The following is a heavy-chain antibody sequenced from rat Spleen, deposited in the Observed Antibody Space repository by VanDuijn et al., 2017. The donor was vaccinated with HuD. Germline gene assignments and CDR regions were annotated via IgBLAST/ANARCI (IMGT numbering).Heavy chain of an antibody. D-gene: IGHD1-7*01. Sequence: EVRLVESGGGLVQPGRSMKLSCAASGFTFSDYYMAWVRQAPTKGLEWVATISYDGSSTYYRDSVKGRFTISRDNAESTLYLQMDSLRSEDTATYYCARPSYGYPFAYWGQGTLVTVSS. CDR3: ARPSYGYPFAY. CDR1: GFTFSDYY. J-gene: IGHJ3*01. V-gene: IGHV5-7*01. CDR2: ISYDGSST.